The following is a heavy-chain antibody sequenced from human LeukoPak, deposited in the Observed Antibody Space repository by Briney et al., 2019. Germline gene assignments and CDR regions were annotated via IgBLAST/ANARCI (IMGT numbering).Heavy chain of an antibody. CDR2: ISYSGSTT. V-gene: IGHV3-48*01. CDR3: ARVVRYSNSDY. D-gene: IGHD4-11*01. CDR1: GFSFRSYS. J-gene: IGHJ4*02. Sequence: PGWSLRLSCAVSGFSFRSYSMSWVRQAPGKGLEWVSYISYSGSTTSYADSVKGRFTISRDNAKNSLYLQMNSLRAEDTAVYYCARVVRYSNSDYWGQGILVTVSS.